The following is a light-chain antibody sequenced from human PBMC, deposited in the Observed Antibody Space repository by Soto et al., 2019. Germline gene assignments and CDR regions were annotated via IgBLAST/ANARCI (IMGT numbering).Light chain of an antibody. V-gene: IGLV4-69*01. CDR1: SGHSSYA. J-gene: IGLJ3*02. Sequence: QLVLTQSTSASASLGASVKLTCTLSSGHSSYAIAWHQQQPEKGPRYLMKLNSDCSHRRGDGIPDRFSGSSSGAERYLTIPSLQSEDEADYYCQTWGTGIDWVFGGGTKMTVL. CDR3: QTWGTGIDWV. CDR2: LNSDCSH.